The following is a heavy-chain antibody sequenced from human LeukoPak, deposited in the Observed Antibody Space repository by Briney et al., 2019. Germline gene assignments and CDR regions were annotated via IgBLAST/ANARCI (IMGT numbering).Heavy chain of an antibody. V-gene: IGHV4-61*08. J-gene: IGHJ5*02. CDR1: GGSISSGGYY. D-gene: IGHD1-7*01. CDR3: ARGYGLEGYNWNWNWFDH. CDR2: IYYSGST. Sequence: SQTLSLTCTVSGGSISSGGYYWSWIRQPPGKGLEWIGYIYYSGSTYYNPSLKSRVTISVDTSKNQFSLKLSSVTAADTAVYYCARGYGLEGYNWNWNWFDHWGQGTLVTVSS.